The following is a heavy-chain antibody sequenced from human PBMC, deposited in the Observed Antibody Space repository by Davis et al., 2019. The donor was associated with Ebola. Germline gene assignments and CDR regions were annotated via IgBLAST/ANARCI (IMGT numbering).Heavy chain of an antibody. CDR3: AGVTGWLAPL. Sequence: SETLSLTCTVSGGSISSYYWSWIRQPPGKGLEWIGYIYYSGSTNYNPSLKSRVTISVDTSKNQFSLKLSSVTAADTAVYYCAGVTGWLAPLWGQGTLVTVSS. D-gene: IGHD6-19*01. CDR1: GGSISSYY. CDR2: IYYSGST. V-gene: IGHV4-59*08. J-gene: IGHJ4*02.